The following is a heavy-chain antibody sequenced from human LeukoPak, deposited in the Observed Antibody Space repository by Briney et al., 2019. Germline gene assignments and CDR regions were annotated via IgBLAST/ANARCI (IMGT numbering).Heavy chain of an antibody. Sequence: PSETLSLTCTVSGVSISSYYWSWIRQPPGKGLEWIGYIYYSGNTNYSPSLKSRVTISVDTSKNQFSLKLSSVTAADTAVYYCARDRYGMDVWGQGTTVTVSS. CDR2: IYYSGNT. V-gene: IGHV4-59*12. J-gene: IGHJ6*02. CDR3: ARDRYGMDV. CDR1: GVSISSYY.